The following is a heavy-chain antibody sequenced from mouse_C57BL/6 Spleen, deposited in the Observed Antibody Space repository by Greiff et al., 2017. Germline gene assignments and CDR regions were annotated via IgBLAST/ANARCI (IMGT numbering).Heavy chain of an antibody. Sequence: VQRVESGPELVKPGASVKISCKASGYAFSSSWMNWVKQRPGRGLVWIGRIYPGDGDTNYNGKFKGKATLTADKSSSTAYMQLSSLTSEDTAVYFCARGGGLADYWGKGTTLTVSS. D-gene: IGHD3-3*01. CDR3: ARGGGLADY. CDR1: GYAFSSSW. J-gene: IGHJ2*01. V-gene: IGHV1-82*01. CDR2: IYPGDGDT.